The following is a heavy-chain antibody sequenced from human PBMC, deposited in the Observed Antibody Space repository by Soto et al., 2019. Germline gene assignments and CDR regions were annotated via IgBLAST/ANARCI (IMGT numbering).Heavy chain of an antibody. D-gene: IGHD3-10*01. CDR2: IYYSGST. CDR3: ARAPRGNYGYPSYFDY. CDR1: GGSISSYY. J-gene: IGHJ4*02. V-gene: IGHV4-59*01. Sequence: PSETLSLTCTVSGGSISSYYWSWIRQPPGKGLEWIGYIYYSGSTNYNPSLKSRVTISVDTSKNQFSLKLSSMTAADTAVYYCARAPRGNYGYPSYFDYWGQGTLVTXSS.